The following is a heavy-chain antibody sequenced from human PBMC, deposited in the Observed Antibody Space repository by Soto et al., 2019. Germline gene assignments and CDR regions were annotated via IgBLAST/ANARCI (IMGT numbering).Heavy chain of an antibody. D-gene: IGHD3-22*01. CDR1: GFTFSSYA. CDR3: AKDRRVTYYYDSSGYSRFDY. CDR2: ISGSGGRA. J-gene: IGHJ4*02. Sequence: PGGSLRLSCAASGFTFSSYAMSWVRQAPGKGLEWVSTISGSGGRAFYADSVEGRFTISRDTSKNTLYLQMNSLRAEDTAVYYCAKDRRVTYYYDSSGYSRFDYWGQGTLVTVSS. V-gene: IGHV3-23*01.